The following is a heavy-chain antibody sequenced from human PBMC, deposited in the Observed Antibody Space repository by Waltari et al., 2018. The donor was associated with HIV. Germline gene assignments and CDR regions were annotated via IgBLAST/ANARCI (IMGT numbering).Heavy chain of an antibody. J-gene: IGHJ6*02. V-gene: IGHV3-7*03. CDR2: INQDGSQK. Sequence: DEQLVESGGGLVQPGESLRLPCDASAFTISSYWMPWVRQPPGKGLEWVANINQDGSQKYYVDSVKGRFNISRDNSRNSIYLQLNNLTAGDTAVYYCAREYYDFWSGYYTTGLDVWGQGTTVIVS. CDR1: AFTISSYW. D-gene: IGHD3-3*01. CDR3: AREYYDFWSGYYTTGLDV.